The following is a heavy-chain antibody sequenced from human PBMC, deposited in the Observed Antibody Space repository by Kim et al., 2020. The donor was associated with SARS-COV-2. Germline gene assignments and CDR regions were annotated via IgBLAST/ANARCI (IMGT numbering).Heavy chain of an antibody. CDR1: GGSFSGYY. D-gene: IGHD5-18*01. J-gene: IGHJ4*02. CDR2: INHSGST. V-gene: IGHV4-34*01. CDR3: ARKGGGYSYGRRWDFDY. Sequence: SETLSLTCAVYGGSFSGYYWSWIRQPPGKGLEWIGEINHSGSTNYNPSLKSRVTISVDTSKNQFSLKLSSVTAADTAVYYCARKGGGYSYGRRWDFDYWGQGTLVTVSS.